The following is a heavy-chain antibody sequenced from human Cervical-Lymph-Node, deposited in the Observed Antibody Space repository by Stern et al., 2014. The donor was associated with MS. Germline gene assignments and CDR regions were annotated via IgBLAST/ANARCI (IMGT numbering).Heavy chain of an antibody. D-gene: IGHD2-2*01. V-gene: IGHV2-5*02. Sequence: QVTLKESGPTLVKPTQTLTLTCTFSGLSLSTSGMAVGLVRQPPGKALEWLALIYWDDDKRYSPSLKNRLTITKDTSKNQVILTMANMDPVDTATYFCAHGEELQPAAPLFDSWGQGTLVTVSS. CDR3: AHGEELQPAAPLFDS. CDR2: IYWDDDK. CDR1: GLSLSTSGMA. J-gene: IGHJ4*02.